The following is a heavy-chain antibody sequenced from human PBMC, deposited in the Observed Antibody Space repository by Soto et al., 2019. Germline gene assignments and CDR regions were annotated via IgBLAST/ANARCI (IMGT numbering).Heavy chain of an antibody. D-gene: IGHD6-6*01. CDR1: GFTFDDYA. J-gene: IGHJ6*02. CDR2: ISWDGGST. V-gene: IGHV3-43D*04. CDR3: AKDVRYSSSPYYYYGMDV. Sequence: GGSLRLSCAASGFTFDDYAMHWVRQAPGKVLEWVSLISWDGGSTYYADSVKGRFTISRDNSKNSLYLQMNSLRAEDTALYYCAKDVRYSSSPYYYYGMDVWGQGXTVTVSS.